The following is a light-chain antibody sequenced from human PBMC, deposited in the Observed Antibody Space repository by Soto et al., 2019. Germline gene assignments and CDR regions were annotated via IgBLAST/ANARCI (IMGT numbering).Light chain of an antibody. CDR1: RSVSSN. CDR2: GAS. J-gene: IGKJ1*01. Sequence: EIVMTQSPATLSVSPGERATLSCRASRSVSSNLAWYQQKPGQAPRLLXYGASTRANGIPARFSGSGSGTELTLTISSLQSEDYAVYYCHQYNNWPTWTFGQGTQVDIK. CDR3: HQYNNWPTWT. V-gene: IGKV3-15*01.